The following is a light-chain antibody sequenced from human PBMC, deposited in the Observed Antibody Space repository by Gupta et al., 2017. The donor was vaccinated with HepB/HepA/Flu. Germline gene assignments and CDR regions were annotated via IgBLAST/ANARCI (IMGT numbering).Light chain of an antibody. CDR3: MQAPQGIT. CDR2: LGS. CDR1: QSLLHSNGNTY. Sequence: DIVMTQSPLSLPVTPGEPASISCRSSQSLLHSNGNTYLDWYLQNLGQAPQLLSYLGSKLAHGGPDRFSGSGSGTDFTLKSSRVEAEDVGVYYCMQAPQGITFGGGTRVEIK. V-gene: IGKV2-28*01. J-gene: IGKJ4*01.